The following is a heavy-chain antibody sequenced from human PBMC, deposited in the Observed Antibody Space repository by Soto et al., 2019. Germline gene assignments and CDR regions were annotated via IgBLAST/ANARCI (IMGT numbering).Heavy chain of an antibody. D-gene: IGHD6-13*01. CDR2: IIPILGIA. Sequence: SVKVSCKASGGTFSSYTISWVRQAPGQGLEWMGRIIPILGIANYAQKFQGRVTITADKSTSTAYMELSSLRSEDTAVYYCAPRKLCDSSGWSGPNWFAPWGQGTLVTVS. CDR1: GGTFSSYT. CDR3: APRKLCDSSGWSGPNWFAP. J-gene: IGHJ5*02. V-gene: IGHV1-69*02.